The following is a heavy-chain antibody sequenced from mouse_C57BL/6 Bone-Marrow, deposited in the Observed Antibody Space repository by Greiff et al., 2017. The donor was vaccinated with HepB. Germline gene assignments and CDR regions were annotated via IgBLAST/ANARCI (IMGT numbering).Heavy chain of an antibody. CDR2: IDPEDGDT. CDR1: GFNIKDYY. Sequence: VQLQQSGAELVRPGASVKLSCTASGFNIKDYYMHWVKQRPEQGLEWIGRIDPEDGDTDYAPKFQGKATMTADTSSNTAYLQLSSLTSEDTAVYYCTTIYYYGSSFLYFDVWGTGTTVTVSS. V-gene: IGHV14-1*01. D-gene: IGHD1-1*01. J-gene: IGHJ1*03. CDR3: TTIYYYGSSFLYFDV.